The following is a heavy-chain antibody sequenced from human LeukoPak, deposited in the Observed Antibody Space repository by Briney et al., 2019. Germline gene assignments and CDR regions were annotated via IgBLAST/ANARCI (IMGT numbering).Heavy chain of an antibody. J-gene: IGHJ5*02. D-gene: IGHD1-14*01. Sequence: SETLSLTCTVSGGSISSYYWSWIRQPPGKGLEWIGYIYYSGSTNYNPSLKSRVTISVDTSKNQFSLKLSSVTAADTAVYYCARLKKWAKPRHWFDPWGQGTLVTVSS. CDR1: GGSISSYY. V-gene: IGHV4-59*12. CDR2: IYYSGST. CDR3: ARLKKWAKPRHWFDP.